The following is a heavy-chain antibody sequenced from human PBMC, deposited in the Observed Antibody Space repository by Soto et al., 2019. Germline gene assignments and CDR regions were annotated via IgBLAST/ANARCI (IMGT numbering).Heavy chain of an antibody. D-gene: IGHD3-22*01. CDR1: GGSISSSRYY. CDR2: IYYSGST. CDR3: ARYRSGYDSSEYYFDY. V-gene: IGHV4-39*01. J-gene: IGHJ4*02. Sequence: QLQLQESGPGLVKPSETLSLTCTVSGGSISSSRYYWGWIRQPPGKGLEWIGSIYYSGSTYYNPSLKSRVTISVDTSKNQFSLKLSSVTAADTAVYYCARYRSGYDSSEYYFDYWGQGTLVTVSS.